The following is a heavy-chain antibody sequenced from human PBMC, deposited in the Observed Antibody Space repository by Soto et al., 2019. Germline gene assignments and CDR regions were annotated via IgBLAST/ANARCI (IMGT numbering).Heavy chain of an antibody. V-gene: IGHV4-59*08. D-gene: IGHD3-3*02. Sequence: TLCDPNTGSGGFMSRNDWSWSRHLPGKGKERIGYIYYSGSTNYNPSLKSRVTISVDTSKNPLSLKLSSVTAGDTAVYYCARVQIGFISIFFFSCYGDHRDLNSFPTRRSSDL. CDR3: ARVQIGFISIFFFSCYGDHRDLNSFPTRRSSDL. J-gene: IGHJ2*01. CDR1: GGFMSRND. CDR2: IYYSGST.